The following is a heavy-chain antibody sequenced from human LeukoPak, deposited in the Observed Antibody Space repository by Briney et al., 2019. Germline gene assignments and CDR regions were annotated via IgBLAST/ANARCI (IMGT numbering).Heavy chain of an antibody. CDR1: GFTFSSYS. Sequence: PGGSLRLSCAASGFTFSSYSINWVRQAPGKGLEWVSYIGSSSSTIYYADSVKGRFTISRDNGKNSAYLRMNSLRAEDTAVYYCTKFRGSQTTAYYLDYWGQGTLVTVSS. CDR2: IGSSSSTI. J-gene: IGHJ4*02. D-gene: IGHD4-17*01. CDR3: TKFRGSQTTAYYLDY. V-gene: IGHV3-48*01.